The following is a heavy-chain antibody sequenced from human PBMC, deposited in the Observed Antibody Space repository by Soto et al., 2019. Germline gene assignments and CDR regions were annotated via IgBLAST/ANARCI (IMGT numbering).Heavy chain of an antibody. V-gene: IGHV3-11*01. D-gene: IGHD6-19*01. J-gene: IGHJ4*02. CDR1: GFTFKDYH. Sequence: QVQLVESGGGLVKPGGSLRLSCAASGFTFKDYHMTWIRQAPGKGLEWISYISSGGDSIYYADSVKGRFTISRDSAKNSRFLQMNTLRVEDTAVYYCARDPDLSIYSSVRSFDSGGLGTLVTVSS. CDR2: ISSGGDSI. CDR3: ARDPDLSIYSSVRSFDS.